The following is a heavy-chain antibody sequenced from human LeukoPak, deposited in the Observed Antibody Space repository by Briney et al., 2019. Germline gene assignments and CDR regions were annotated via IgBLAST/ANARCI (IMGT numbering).Heavy chain of an antibody. J-gene: IGHJ4*02. CDR2: INHSGST. CDR3: ASGVGGLFDY. D-gene: IGHD1-26*01. CDR1: GGSFSGYY. Sequence: SETLSLTCAVYGGSFSGYYWSWIRQPPGKGLEWIGEINHSGSTNYNPSLKSRVTISVDTSKNQFSLKLSSVTAADTAVYYCASGVGGLFDYWGQGTLVTVSS. V-gene: IGHV4-34*01.